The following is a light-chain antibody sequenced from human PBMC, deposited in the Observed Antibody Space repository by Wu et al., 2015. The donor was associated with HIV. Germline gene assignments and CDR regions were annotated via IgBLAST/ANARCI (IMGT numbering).Light chain of an antibody. CDR2: GAS. J-gene: IGKJ2*01. CDR1: QSVTDNY. Sequence: NALTQSPGTLALPPGESATLSCRASQSVTDNYLAWYQQKPGQAPRLLMFGASTRATGIPDRFSGSGSGTVFTLTISRLEPEDFAVYYCQQYINSPVTFGQGTKLEIK. CDR3: QQYINSPVT. V-gene: IGKV3-20*01.